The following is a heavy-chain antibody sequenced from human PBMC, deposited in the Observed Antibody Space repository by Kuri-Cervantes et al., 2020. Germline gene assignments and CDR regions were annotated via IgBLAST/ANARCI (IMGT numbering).Heavy chain of an antibody. CDR1: GGSISSSNS. V-gene: IGHV4-4*02. Sequence: SETLSLTCAVSGGSISSSNSWSWVRQPPGKGLEWIGEIYHIGSTNYNPSLKSRVTISVDKSKNQFSLKLSSVTDADTAVYYCASAPAGSAKWLSFWGQGTMVTVSS. D-gene: IGHD3-22*01. CDR3: ASAPAGSAKWLSF. J-gene: IGHJ3*01. CDR2: IYHIGST.